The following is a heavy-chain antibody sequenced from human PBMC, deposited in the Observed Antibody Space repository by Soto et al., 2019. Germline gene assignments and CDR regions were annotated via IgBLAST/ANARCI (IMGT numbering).Heavy chain of an antibody. D-gene: IGHD2-2*01. J-gene: IGHJ4*02. CDR1: GFTFSSSA. V-gene: IGHV3-23*01. CDR2: ITASGGYT. CDR3: ATGRYCSSAACLAAE. Sequence: EVQLLESGGGLVQPGGSLRLSCAASGFTFSSSAMLWVRQAPGKGLEWVSSITASGGYTSYTDSVKGRFTISRDNSKNTVLLQMKGLRAEDTALYYCATGRYCSSAACLAAEWGQGTLITVSS.